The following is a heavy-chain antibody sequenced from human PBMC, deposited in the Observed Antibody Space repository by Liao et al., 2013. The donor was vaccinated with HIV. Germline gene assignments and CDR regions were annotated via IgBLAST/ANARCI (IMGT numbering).Heavy chain of an antibody. Sequence: QVQLQESGPGLVRPSQTLSLTCTVSGDSISNDKYYWSWVRQPAGKGLEWIGRVSSSGTTKYSPSLKSRVAISADTSRNQFSVKVSSVTAADTAVYYCVREAGLWRITVTTDYFYMDVWGKGTTVIVSS. CDR2: VSSSGTT. D-gene: IGHD4-17*01. CDR3: VREAGLWRITVTTDYFYMDV. J-gene: IGHJ6*03. V-gene: IGHV4-61*02. CDR1: GDSISNDKYY.